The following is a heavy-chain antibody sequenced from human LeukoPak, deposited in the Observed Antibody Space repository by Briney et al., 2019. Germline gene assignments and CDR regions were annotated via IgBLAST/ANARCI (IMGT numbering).Heavy chain of an antibody. CDR1: GGSFSGYY. CDR3: ARGTPPTYYYDSSGYPGAYYFDY. J-gene: IGHJ4*02. CDR2: INHSGST. V-gene: IGHV4-34*01. Sequence: SETLSLTCAVYGGSFSGYYWSWIRQPPGKGLEWIGEINHSGSTNYNPSLKSRVTISVDTSKNQFSLKLSSVTAADTAVYYCARGTPPTYYYDSSGYPGAYYFDYWGQGTLVTVSS. D-gene: IGHD3-22*01.